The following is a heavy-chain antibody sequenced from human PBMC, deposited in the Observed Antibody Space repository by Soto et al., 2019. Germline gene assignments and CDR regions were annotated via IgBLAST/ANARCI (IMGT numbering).Heavy chain of an antibody. J-gene: IGHJ6*03. CDR2: RNPRSGNK. CDR1: EYTFTDFE. V-gene: IGHV1-8*01. Sequence: QEQLVQSGAEVKKPGASVKVSCRPFEYTFTDFEIPWGRQPTGQGLEGMGWRNPRSGNKGFTDKFQGRVTLTRDTSTTTAYMDLSDLTSEDTAVYFCARGGALTAGYYYYYMDVWGSGTAVTVSS. CDR3: ARGGALTAGYYYYYMDV. D-gene: IGHD2-21*02.